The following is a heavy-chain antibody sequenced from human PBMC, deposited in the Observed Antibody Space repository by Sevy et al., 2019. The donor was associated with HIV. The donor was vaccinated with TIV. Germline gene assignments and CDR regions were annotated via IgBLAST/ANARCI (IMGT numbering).Heavy chain of an antibody. CDR3: ARDLNGEGFGELFAPWFDP. D-gene: IGHD3-10*01. CDR2: IYYSGST. Sequence: SETLSLTCTVSGGSISSYYWSWIRQPPGKGLEWIGYIYYSGSTNYNPSLKSRVTISVDTSKNQFSLKLSSVTAADTAVYYCARDLNGEGFGELFAPWFDPWGQGTLVTVSS. CDR1: GGSISSYY. J-gene: IGHJ5*02. V-gene: IGHV4-59*01.